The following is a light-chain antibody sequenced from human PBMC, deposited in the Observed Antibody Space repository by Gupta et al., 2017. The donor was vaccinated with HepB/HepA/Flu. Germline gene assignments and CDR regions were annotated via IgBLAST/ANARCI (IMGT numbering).Light chain of an antibody. CDR1: SSDVGGYNY. Sequence: QSALNQPASVSGSPGQSITISCTGTSSDVGGYNYVSWYQQHPGKAPKLMIYDVSNRPSGVSNRFSGSKSGNTASLTISGLQAEDEADYYCSSYTSSSTRVVGGGTKLTVL. V-gene: IGLV2-14*03. J-gene: IGLJ3*02. CDR2: DVS. CDR3: SSYTSSSTRV.